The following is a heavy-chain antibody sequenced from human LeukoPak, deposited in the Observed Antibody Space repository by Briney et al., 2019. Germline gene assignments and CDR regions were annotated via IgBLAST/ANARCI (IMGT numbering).Heavy chain of an antibody. CDR3: ARWGLVAPGTYYYYYMDV. V-gene: IGHV1-18*01. CDR1: GYTFTSHG. CDR2: INSYNHGT. J-gene: IGHJ6*03. Sequence: GASVKVSCKASGYTFTSHGISWVRQAPGQGLEWMGWINSYNHGTYYAQSLQGRVTMTTDASTSTAYMELRSLTSDDTAVYYCARWGLVAPGTYYYYYMDVWGKGTTVTVSS. D-gene: IGHD2-2*01.